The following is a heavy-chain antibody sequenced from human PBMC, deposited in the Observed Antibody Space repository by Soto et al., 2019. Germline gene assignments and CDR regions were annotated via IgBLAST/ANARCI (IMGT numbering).Heavy chain of an antibody. Sequence: GGSLRLSCAASGFTFSSYSMNWVRQAPGKGLEWVSSISSGSSYIYYADSVKGRFTISRDNAKNSLYLQMNSLRAEDTAVYYCARHPERIAEIGWFDPWGQGTLVTVSS. D-gene: IGHD6-13*01. CDR2: ISSGSSYI. J-gene: IGHJ5*02. CDR1: GFTFSSYS. CDR3: ARHPERIAEIGWFDP. V-gene: IGHV3-21*06.